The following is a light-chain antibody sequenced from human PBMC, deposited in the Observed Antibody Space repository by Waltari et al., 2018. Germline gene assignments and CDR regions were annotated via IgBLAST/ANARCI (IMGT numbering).Light chain of an antibody. CDR1: SGPSSYA. CDR2: VNSDGSH. V-gene: IGLV4-69*02. CDR3: QTWDTGTVV. J-gene: IGLJ2*01. Sequence: QVLLTQSPSASASLGASVKLTCTLSSGPSSYAIAWHQQQPEKGPRYLMKVNSDGSHSKGDVIPDRFSGSISGTERYLTISRLQSDDEADYYCQTWDTGTVVFGGGTKLTVL.